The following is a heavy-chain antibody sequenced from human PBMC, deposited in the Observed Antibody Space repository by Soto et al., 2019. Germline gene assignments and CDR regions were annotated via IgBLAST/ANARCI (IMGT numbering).Heavy chain of an antibody. D-gene: IGHD6-13*01. V-gene: IGHV4-38-2*01. CDR2: IYHSGST. J-gene: IGHJ5*02. Sequence: PSETLSLTCAVSITNIYYFGWIRQPPGKGLEWIGSIYHSGSTYYNPSLKSRVTISVETSRNQFSLKLSSVTAADTAVYYCARPRVRGAAYSWFDPWGQGTLVTVSS. CDR3: ARPRVRGAAYSWFDP. CDR1: ITNIYY.